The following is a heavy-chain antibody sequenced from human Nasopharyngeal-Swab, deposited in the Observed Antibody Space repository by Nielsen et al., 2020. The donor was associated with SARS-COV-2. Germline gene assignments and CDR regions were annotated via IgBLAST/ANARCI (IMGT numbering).Heavy chain of an antibody. Sequence: WVRQAPVQGLEWMGIINPSGGSTGYAQKFQGRVTMTRDTSTSTVYMELSSLRSEDTAVYYCARVFSGTYSQFDYWGQGTLVTVSS. CDR2: INPSGGST. D-gene: IGHD1-26*01. V-gene: IGHV1-46*01. J-gene: IGHJ4*02. CDR3: ARVFSGTYSQFDY.